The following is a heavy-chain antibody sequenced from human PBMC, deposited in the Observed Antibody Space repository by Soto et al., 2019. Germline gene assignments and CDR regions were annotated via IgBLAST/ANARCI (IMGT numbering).Heavy chain of an antibody. J-gene: IGHJ4*03. V-gene: IGHV2-5*02. CDR1: GLSLSTTGVG. Sequence: QITLKESGPTLVKPTQTLTLTCTFSGLSLSTTGVGVGWIRQPPGKALEWLALIYWDDDKRYSPSLKSRLTITXSXTXSXVVPTDTSKDPVVTTISYIVPSGSAGYCLPPYSRRSCYDLDDWGQGTLVTVSS. CDR2: IYWDDDK. D-gene: IGHD5-12*01. CDR3: VPSGSAGYCLPPYSRRSCYDLDD.